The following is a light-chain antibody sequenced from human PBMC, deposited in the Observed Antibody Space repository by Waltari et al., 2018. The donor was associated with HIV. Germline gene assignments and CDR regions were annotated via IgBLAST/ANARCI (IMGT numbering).Light chain of an antibody. CDR3: SSFSITSTLVV. V-gene: IGLV2-14*03. CDR1: SSDICGYNY. Sequence: QSALTQPASVSGSPVQSITISCTGTSSDICGYNYVSLYQQHPGKAPKLMIFDASNRPSGISNRFSGSKSGNTASLTISGLQADDEAHYFCSSFSITSTLVVFGGGTKLTVL. CDR2: DAS. J-gene: IGLJ2*01.